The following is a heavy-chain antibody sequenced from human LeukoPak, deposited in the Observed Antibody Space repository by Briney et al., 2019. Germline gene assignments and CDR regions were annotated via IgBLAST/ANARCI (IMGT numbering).Heavy chain of an antibody. CDR1: GFTFSSYG. D-gene: IGHD2-21*01. J-gene: IGHJ6*03. CDR2: IRYDGSNK. CDR3: AKVVVVVIGGSYYMDV. V-gene: IGHV3-30*02. Sequence: GGSLRLSCAASGFTFSSYGMHSVRQAPGKGLEWVAFIRYDGSNKYYADSVKGRFTISRDNSKNTLYLQMNSLRAEDTAVYYCAKVVVVVIGGSYYMDVWGKGTTVTVSS.